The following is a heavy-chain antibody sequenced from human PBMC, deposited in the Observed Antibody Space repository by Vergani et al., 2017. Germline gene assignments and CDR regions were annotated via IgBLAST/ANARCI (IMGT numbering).Heavy chain of an antibody. CDR1: GFTVSSNY. D-gene: IGHD3-22*01. CDR3: ARDRINYYDSSGQDY. J-gene: IGHJ4*02. V-gene: IGHV3-53*01. CDR2: IYSGGST. Sequence: EVQLVESGGGLIQPGGSLRLSCAASGFTVSSNYMSWVRQAPGKGLEWVSVIYSGGSTYYADSVKGRFTISRDNSKNTLYLQMNSLRAEDTAVYYCARDRINYYDSSGQDYWGQGTLVTVSS.